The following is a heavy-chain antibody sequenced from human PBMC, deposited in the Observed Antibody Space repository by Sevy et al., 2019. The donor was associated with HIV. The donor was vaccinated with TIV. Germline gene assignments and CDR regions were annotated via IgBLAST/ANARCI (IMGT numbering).Heavy chain of an antibody. D-gene: IGHD6-19*01. V-gene: IGHV1-18*01. CDR2: ISAYNGNT. CDR3: ARDSLGIAVAGTTFDY. CDR1: GYTFTSYG. Sequence: ASVKVSCKASGYTFTSYGISWVRQAPGQGLEWMGWISAYNGNTNYGQKLQGRVTMTTDTSTSTAYMELRSLRSDDTAVYYCARDSLGIAVAGTTFDYWGQGTLVTVSS. J-gene: IGHJ4*02.